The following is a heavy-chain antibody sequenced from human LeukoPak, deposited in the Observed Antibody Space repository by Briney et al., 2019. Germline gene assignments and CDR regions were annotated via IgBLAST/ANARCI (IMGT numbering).Heavy chain of an antibody. V-gene: IGHV1-8*01. Sequence: ASVKVSCRASGYTFTSYDIDWVRQATGQGLEWMGWMNPNSGNTGYAQKFQGRVTMTRNTSISTAYMELSSLRSEDTAVYCCARAPTWNYYYGMDVWGQGTTVTVSS. J-gene: IGHJ6*02. CDR2: MNPNSGNT. CDR3: ARAPTWNYYYGMDV. D-gene: IGHD5-12*01. CDR1: GYTFTSYD.